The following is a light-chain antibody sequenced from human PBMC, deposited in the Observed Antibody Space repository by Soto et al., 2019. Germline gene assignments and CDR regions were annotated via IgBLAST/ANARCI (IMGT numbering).Light chain of an antibody. J-gene: IGKJ1*01. CDR1: QRISNC. CDR3: HQYYDYCT. Sequence: DIQMTQSPSTLSASVGDRVTITCRANQRISNCLAWYQQKPGKAPILLIYKVTSLETGVPARFSGGVSGTDFTPTISILQPDDYATYYCHQYYDYCTYGQGTKVDVK. V-gene: IGKV1-5*03. CDR2: KVT.